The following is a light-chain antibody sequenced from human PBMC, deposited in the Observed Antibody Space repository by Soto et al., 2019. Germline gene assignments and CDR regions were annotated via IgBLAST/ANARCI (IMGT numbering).Light chain of an antibody. CDR3: QQYGSSLA. CDR1: QTVSSS. Sequence: EIVLTKSPGTLSLSPGERATLSCRASQTVSSSLAWYQQKTGQAPRLLISGASTRATGIPDRFSGSGSETDFTLTISRLEPEDFAVYYCQQYGSSLAFGGGTKVDIK. V-gene: IGKV3-20*01. J-gene: IGKJ4*01. CDR2: GAS.